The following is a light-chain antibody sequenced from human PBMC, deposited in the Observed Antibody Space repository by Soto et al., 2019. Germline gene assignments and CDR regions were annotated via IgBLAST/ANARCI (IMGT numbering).Light chain of an antibody. J-gene: IGKJ2*03. CDR3: RHGYVAPYS. CDR2: SAS. Sequence: DIQMTQSPSSVSASIGDTVTITCRASQDINVYLNWYQQKPGEVPKLLIYSASTLHSGVPSRFTGSGSETDFTLTIRSLQPEDFATYYCRHGYVAPYSFGQGTKVDIK. V-gene: IGKV1-39*01. CDR1: QDINVY.